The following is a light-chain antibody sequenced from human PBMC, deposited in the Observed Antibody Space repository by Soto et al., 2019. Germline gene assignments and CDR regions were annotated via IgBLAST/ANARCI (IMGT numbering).Light chain of an antibody. CDR2: AAS. Sequence: DVQMNQSPSSLSASVGDRVTIACRASQGISNRLAWYQQKPGKVPKLLISAASTLQSGVPSRFSGSGSGTDFALTISSLQPEDVATYYCQNYNSAPPSGAFGGGTKVEIK. CDR3: QNYNSAPPSGA. J-gene: IGKJ4*01. V-gene: IGKV1-27*01. CDR1: QGISNR.